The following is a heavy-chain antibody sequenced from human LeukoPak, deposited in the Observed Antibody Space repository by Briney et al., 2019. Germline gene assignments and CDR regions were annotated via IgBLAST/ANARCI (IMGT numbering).Heavy chain of an antibody. V-gene: IGHV1-2*02. CDR1: GYTFTGYY. CDR2: INPNSGGT. D-gene: IGHD2-15*01. Sequence: ASVKVSCKASGYTFTGYYMHWVRQAPGQGLEWMGWINPNSGGTNYAQKFQGRVTMTRDTSISTAYMELSRLRSDDTAVYYCAREYCSGDSCYRSIDYWGQGTLVTVSS. CDR3: AREYCSGDSCYRSIDY. J-gene: IGHJ4*02.